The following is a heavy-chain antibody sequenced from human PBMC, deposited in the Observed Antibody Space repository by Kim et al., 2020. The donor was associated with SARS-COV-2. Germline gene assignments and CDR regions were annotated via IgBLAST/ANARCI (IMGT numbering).Heavy chain of an antibody. CDR1: GFTFSSYG. D-gene: IGHD6-19*01. Sequence: GGSLRLSCAASGFTFSSYGMHWVRQAPGKGLEWVAVISYDGSNKYYADSVKGRFTISRDNSKNTLYLQMNSLRAEDTAVYYCANGLRGVAGTGDYYYGMDVWGQGTTVTVSS. V-gene: IGHV3-30*18. CDR3: ANGLRGVAGTGDYYYGMDV. CDR2: ISYDGSNK. J-gene: IGHJ6*02.